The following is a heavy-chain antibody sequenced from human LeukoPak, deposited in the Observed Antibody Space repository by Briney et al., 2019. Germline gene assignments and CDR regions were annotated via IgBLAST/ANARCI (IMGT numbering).Heavy chain of an antibody. V-gene: IGHV3-23*01. J-gene: IGHJ4*02. CDR3: AKGSSGARPYFFDY. CDR1: GFTFSSYA. Sequence: GGSLRLSCAASGFTFSSYAMSWVRQAPGKGLEWVSVIGDSTIYEGSVKGRFIISRDNSKNTLYVQMNSLRAEDTAVYYCAKGSSGARPYFFDYWGQGTLITVSS. CDR2: IGDST.